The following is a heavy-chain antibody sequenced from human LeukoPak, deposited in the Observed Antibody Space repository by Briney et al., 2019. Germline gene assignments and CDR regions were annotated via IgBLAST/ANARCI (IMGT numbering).Heavy chain of an antibody. J-gene: IGHJ4*02. Sequence: PGGSLRLSCAASGFTFDDYAMHWVRQAPGKGLEWVSGISWNSGSIGYADSVKGRFTISRDNAKNSLYLQMNSLRAEDTALYYQAEVGIRYFDPFDYWGQGTLVTVSS. V-gene: IGHV3-9*01. CDR1: GFTFDDYA. CDR3: AEVGIRYFDPFDY. D-gene: IGHD3-9*01. CDR2: ISWNSGSI.